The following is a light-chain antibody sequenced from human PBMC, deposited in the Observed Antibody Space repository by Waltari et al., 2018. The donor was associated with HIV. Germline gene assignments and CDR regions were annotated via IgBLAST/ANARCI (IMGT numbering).Light chain of an antibody. CDR3: QSYDSSLSGYV. J-gene: IGLJ1*01. CDR2: GNS. CDR1: RSNIGAGYQ. Sequence: QSVLTQPPSVSGAPGQRVTIPCTGSRSNIGAGYQVHWYQQLPGTAPKLLIYGNSNRPSGVPDRFSGSKSGTSASLAITGLQAEDEADYHCQSYDSSLSGYVFGTGTKVTVL. V-gene: IGLV1-40*01.